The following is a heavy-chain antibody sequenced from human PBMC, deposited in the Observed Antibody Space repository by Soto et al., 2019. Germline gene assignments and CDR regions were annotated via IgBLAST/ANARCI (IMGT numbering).Heavy chain of an antibody. CDR2: INAHNGNT. V-gene: IGHV1-18*01. D-gene: IGHD4-17*01. CDR1: GSTFPSST. CDR3: VIADYGDPDY. J-gene: IGHJ4*02. Sequence: QVQLVQSGAEVKKPGASVKVSCKASGSTFPSSTVSWVRQAPGQGLEWMGWINAHNGNTKYAQKFQGRLTMTTDTSTGTGYMELRSLRSDDTAIYFCVIADYGDPDYWGQGTLVTVSS.